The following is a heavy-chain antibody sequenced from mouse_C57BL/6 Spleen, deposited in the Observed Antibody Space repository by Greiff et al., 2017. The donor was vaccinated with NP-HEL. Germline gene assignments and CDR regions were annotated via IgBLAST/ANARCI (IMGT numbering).Heavy chain of an antibody. V-gene: IGHV1-55*01. J-gene: IGHJ3*01. CDR1: GYTFTSYW. CDR2: IYPGSGGT. CDR3: ARSWGFAWFAY. Sequence: QVQLQQPGAELVKPGASVTMSCKASGYTFTSYWITWVKQRPGQGLEWIGDIYPGSGGTTYNEKFKGKATLTVDTSSSTAYMEHSSLTSEDSAVYYCARSWGFAWFAYWGQGTLVTVSA.